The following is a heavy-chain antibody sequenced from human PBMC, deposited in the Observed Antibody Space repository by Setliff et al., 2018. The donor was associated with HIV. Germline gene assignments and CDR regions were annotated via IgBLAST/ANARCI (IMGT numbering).Heavy chain of an antibody. V-gene: IGHV1-2*02. CDR3: ARGVNTVVVPVAVYFQY. CDR2: INPNSGDT. J-gene: IGHJ1*01. CDR1: GYTFTRHY. D-gene: IGHD2-2*01. Sequence: ASVKVSCKASGYTFTRHYLHWVRPAPGQGLEWMGWINPNSGDTNYAQKFQGRVTMTRDTSINAAYMELRSLRSDDTAVYYCARGVNTVVVPVAVYFQYWGQGTLVTVSS.